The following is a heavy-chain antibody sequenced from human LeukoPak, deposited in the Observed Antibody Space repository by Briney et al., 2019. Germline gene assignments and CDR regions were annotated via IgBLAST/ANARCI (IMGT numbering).Heavy chain of an antibody. CDR2: IDWDDDK. Sequence: SGPTLVNPTQTLTLTCTFSGFSLSASGMCVSWIRQPPGKALEWLALIDWDDDKYYSTSLKTRLTISKDTSKNQVDLTMTNMDPVDTATYFCARALGIGASSAVYYGLDVWGRGTTVTVSS. CDR3: ARALGIGASSAVYYGLDV. V-gene: IGHV2-70*01. CDR1: GFSLSASGMC. D-gene: IGHD7-27*01. J-gene: IGHJ6*02.